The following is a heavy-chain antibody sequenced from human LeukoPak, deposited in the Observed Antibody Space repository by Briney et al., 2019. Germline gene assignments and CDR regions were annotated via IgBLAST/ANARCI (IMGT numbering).Heavy chain of an antibody. J-gene: IGHJ4*02. D-gene: IGHD3-22*01. V-gene: IGHV4-59*08. CDR1: GGSISSYY. Sequence: SETLSLTCTVSGGSISSYYWSWIRQPPGKGLEWIGYIYYSGSTNYNPSLKSRVTISIDTSKNQFSLKLSSVTAADTAVYYCARRDAYDSSGTLFDYWGQGTLVTVSP. CDR2: IYYSGST. CDR3: ARRDAYDSSGTLFDY.